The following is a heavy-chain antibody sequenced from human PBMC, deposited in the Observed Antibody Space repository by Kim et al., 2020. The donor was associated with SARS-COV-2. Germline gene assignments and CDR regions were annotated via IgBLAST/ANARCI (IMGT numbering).Heavy chain of an antibody. CDR1: GGTFSSYA. D-gene: IGHD4-17*01. J-gene: IGHJ6*02. V-gene: IGHV1-69*13. CDR2: IIPIFGTA. Sequence: SVKVSCKASGGTFSSYAISWVRQAPGQGLEWMGGIIPIFGTANYAQKFQGRVTITADESTSTAYMELSSLRSEDTAVYYCARVWGTVTTNYYYYYGMDVWGQGTTVTVSS. CDR3: ARVWGTVTTNYYYYYGMDV.